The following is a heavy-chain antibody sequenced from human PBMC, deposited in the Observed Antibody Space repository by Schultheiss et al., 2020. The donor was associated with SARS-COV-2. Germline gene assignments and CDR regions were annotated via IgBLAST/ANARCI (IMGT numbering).Heavy chain of an antibody. CDR3: ARDDGRPGDGYNHSPDY. Sequence: SVKVSCKASGGTFSSYAISWVRQAPGQGLEWMGVINPSGGSTTYAQKFQGRVTITADESTSTAYMELRSLRSDDTAVYYCARDDGRPGDGYNHSPDYWGQGTLVTVSS. D-gene: IGHD5-24*01. CDR1: GGTFSSYA. V-gene: IGHV1-69*13. J-gene: IGHJ4*02. CDR2: INPSGGST.